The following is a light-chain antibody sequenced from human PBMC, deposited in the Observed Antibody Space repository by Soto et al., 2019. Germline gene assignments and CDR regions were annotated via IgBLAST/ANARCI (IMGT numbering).Light chain of an antibody. CDR2: KAS. CDR3: QQYNSSPT. CDR1: QSISSW. V-gene: IGKV1-5*03. Sequence: DIQMTQSPSTLSASVGDRVTITCRASQSISSWLAWYQQKPGKAPKLLIYKASSLESGVPSRFSGSGSGTEFTLTISSLQPDHFATYYCQQYNSSPTFGKGTKVEIK. J-gene: IGKJ1*01.